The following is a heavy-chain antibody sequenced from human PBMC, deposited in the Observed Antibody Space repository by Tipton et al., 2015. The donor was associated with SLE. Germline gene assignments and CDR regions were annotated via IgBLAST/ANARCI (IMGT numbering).Heavy chain of an antibody. D-gene: IGHD6-19*01. J-gene: IGHJ2*01. CDR2: IYYSGST. CDR1: GGSISSHY. V-gene: IGHV4-59*11. CDR3: ARDPGRIAVPSRYFDL. Sequence: TLSLTCTVSGGSISSHYWSWIRQPPGKGLEWIGYIYYSGSTNYNPPLKSRVTISVDTSKNQFSLKVRSVTAADTAVYYCARDPGRIAVPSRYFDLWGRGTLVTVSS.